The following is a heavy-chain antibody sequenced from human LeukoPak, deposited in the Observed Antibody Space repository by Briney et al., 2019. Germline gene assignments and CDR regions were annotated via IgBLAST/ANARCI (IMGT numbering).Heavy chain of an antibody. CDR1: GGTFSSYA. J-gene: IGHJ6*04. CDR2: IIPIFGTA. CDR3: ARSTGSYGMDV. V-gene: IGHV1-69*13. D-gene: IGHD3-10*01. Sequence: SVTVSCTASGGTFSSYAISWVRQAPGQGLEGMGGIIPIFGTANYAQKFQGRVTIPADESTSTAYMELSSLRSEDTAVYYCARSTGSYGMDVWGKGATVTVSS.